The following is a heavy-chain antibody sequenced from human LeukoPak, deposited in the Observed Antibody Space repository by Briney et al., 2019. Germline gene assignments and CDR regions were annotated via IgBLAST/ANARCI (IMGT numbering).Heavy chain of an antibody. CDR1: GFTFSSNG. J-gene: IGHJ4*02. CDR2: IRYDGSNK. V-gene: IGHV3-30*02. CDR3: AKEAISSGSYRNFDY. Sequence: GGSLRLSCAASGFTFSSNGMHWVRQAPGKGLEWVAFIRYDGSNKYYADSVKGRFTISRDNSNNTLYLQMNSLRAEDTAVYYCAKEAISSGSYRNFDYWGQGTLVTVSS. D-gene: IGHD1-26*01.